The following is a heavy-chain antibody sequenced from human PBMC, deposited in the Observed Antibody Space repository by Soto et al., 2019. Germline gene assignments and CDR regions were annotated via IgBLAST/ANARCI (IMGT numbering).Heavy chain of an antibody. CDR3: ATDSLSGYSEY. J-gene: IGHJ4*02. D-gene: IGHD3-22*01. V-gene: IGHV3-15*01. Sequence: GSLRLSCAASGFTFSNAWLSWVRQAPGKGLEWVGRIKSKTDGGTTDYAAPVKGRFTISRDDSKNTLYLQMNSLKTEDTAVYYCATDSLSGYSEYWGQGTLVTVSS. CDR1: GFTFSNAW. CDR2: IKSKTDGGTT.